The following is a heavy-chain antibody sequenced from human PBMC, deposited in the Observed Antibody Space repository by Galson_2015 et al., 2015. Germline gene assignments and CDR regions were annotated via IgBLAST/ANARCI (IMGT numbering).Heavy chain of an antibody. Sequence: SETLSLTCTVSGGSMSSYYWNWIRQPPGKGLEWIGYVYDSENTNYNPSLKSRVTISVDTSNNRFSLKLSSVTAADSALYYCARDSGLSGYYYAMDVWGQGTTVTVSS. CDR3: ARDSGLSGYYYAMDV. CDR1: GGSMSSYY. CDR2: VYDSENT. V-gene: IGHV4-59*01. J-gene: IGHJ6*02. D-gene: IGHD5/OR15-5a*01.